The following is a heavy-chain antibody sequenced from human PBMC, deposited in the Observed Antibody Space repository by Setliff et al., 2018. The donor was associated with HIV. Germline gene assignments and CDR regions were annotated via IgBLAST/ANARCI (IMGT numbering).Heavy chain of an antibody. J-gene: IGHJ6*02. CDR3: ARVEAKVRGATYAMDV. V-gene: IGHV4-59*11. CDR1: GDSISSHY. CDR2: MYFSGNS. D-gene: IGHD3-10*01. Sequence: PSETLSLTCTVSGDSISSHYWSWIRQAPGKGLEWIGTMYFSGNSRNSTSLKSRVTISVDTSKNQLSLNLTSVTAADTAVYYCARVEAKVRGATYAMDVWGQGTTVTVSS.